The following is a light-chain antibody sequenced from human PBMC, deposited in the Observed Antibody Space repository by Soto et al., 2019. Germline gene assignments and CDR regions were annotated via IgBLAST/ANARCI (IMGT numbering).Light chain of an antibody. CDR1: SSNIGAGYD. V-gene: IGLV1-40*01. CDR2: GNN. Sequence: QSVLTQPPSVSGAPGQRVTISCSGGSSNIGAGYDVHWYQQLPGTAPKLLIYGNNNRPSGVPDRFSGSKSDTSASLTITGLQAEDEADYYCQSYDLSLNGGGVFGGGTQLTVL. J-gene: IGLJ3*02. CDR3: QSYDLSLNGGGV.